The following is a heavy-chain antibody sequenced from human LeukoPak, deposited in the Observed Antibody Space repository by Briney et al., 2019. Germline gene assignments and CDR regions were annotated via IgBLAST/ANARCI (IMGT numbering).Heavy chain of an antibody. D-gene: IGHD7-27*01. Sequence: SETLSLTCTVSGVSVSDYYWSWIRQSPAKGLEWVGYIYYTGSPSYNPSLRSRVTMPADTSKNQFSLKLGSVAAADRAVYYCASRKLGNDYWGQGTLVTVSS. V-gene: IGHV4-59*02. CDR3: ASRKLGNDY. CDR1: GVSVSDYY. J-gene: IGHJ4*02. CDR2: IYYTGSP.